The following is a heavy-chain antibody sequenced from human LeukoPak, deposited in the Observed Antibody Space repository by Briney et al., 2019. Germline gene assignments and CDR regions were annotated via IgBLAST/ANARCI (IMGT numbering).Heavy chain of an antibody. CDR2: IYYSGST. CDR1: GGSISSGSYY. J-gene: IGHJ4*02. V-gene: IGHV4-39*01. Sequence: PSQTLSLTCTVSGGSISSGSYYWSWIRQPAGKGLEWIGSIYYSGSTYYNPSLKSRVTISVDTSKNQFSLKPSSVTAADTAVYYCARMRSRSLGDYWGQGTLVTVSS. CDR3: ARMRSRSLGDY. D-gene: IGHD2-2*01.